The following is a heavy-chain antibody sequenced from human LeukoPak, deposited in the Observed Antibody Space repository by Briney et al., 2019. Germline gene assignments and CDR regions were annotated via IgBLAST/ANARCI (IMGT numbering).Heavy chain of an antibody. V-gene: IGHV4-61*02. D-gene: IGHD4-23*01. CDR3: ARDRGGNPTRSYYYYYMDV. CDR2: IYTSGST. CDR1: GGSISSSSYY. Sequence: PSGTLSLTCTASGGSISSSSYYWGWIRQPAGKGLEWIGRIYTSGSTNYNPSLKSRVTISVDTSKNQFSLKLSSVTAADTAVYYCARDRGGNPTRSYYYYYMDVWGKGTTVTISS. J-gene: IGHJ6*03.